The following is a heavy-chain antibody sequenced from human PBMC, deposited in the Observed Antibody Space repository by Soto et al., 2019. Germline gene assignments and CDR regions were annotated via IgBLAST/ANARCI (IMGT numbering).Heavy chain of an antibody. CDR2: IYHSGST. CDR1: GGSISGYY. J-gene: IGHJ4*02. CDR3: ARVHTNRGRADY. Sequence: SETLSLTCTVSGGSISGYYWSWIRQPPGTGLEWIGYIYHSGSTNYNPSLKSRVTISVETSKDQFSLKLSSVTAADTAVYYCARVHTNRGRADYWGQGTLVTVSS. V-gene: IGHV4-59*01. D-gene: IGHD2-2*01.